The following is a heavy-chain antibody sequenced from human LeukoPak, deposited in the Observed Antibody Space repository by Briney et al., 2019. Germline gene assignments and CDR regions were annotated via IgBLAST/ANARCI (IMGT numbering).Heavy chain of an antibody. J-gene: IGHJ5*02. V-gene: IGHV1-18*01. CDR1: GYTFTTYG. D-gene: IGHD1-26*01. CDR3: ARDMSGSYSTRFDP. CDR2: ISAYNGNT. Sequence: ASVKVSCKASGYTFTTYGINWARQAPGQGLEWMGWISAYNGNTNYAQRFQGRVTMTTDTSTSAAYMELRSLRSDDTAVYYCARDMSGSYSTRFDPWGQGTLVTVSS.